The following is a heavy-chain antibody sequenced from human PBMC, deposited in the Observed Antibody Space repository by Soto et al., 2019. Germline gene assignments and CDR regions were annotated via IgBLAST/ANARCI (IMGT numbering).Heavy chain of an antibody. V-gene: IGHV3-15*01. J-gene: IGHJ4*02. CDR3: TTHVLQFSDWIMFFDY. Sequence: EVQLVQSGGGLGRPGGSLRLSCAASGFNFNNAWMSWVRQAPGKGLEWVGRIKTNADGATTDYAAPVKGRFTISRDDSEKTLYLQMSSLRTDDTAVYFCTTHVLQFSDWIMFFDYWGQGVLVTVSS. CDR2: IKTNADGATT. D-gene: IGHD3-9*01. CDR1: GFNFNNAW.